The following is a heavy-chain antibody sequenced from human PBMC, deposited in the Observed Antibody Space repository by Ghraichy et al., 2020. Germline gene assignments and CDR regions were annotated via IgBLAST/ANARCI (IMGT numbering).Heavy chain of an antibody. D-gene: IGHD2-15*01. CDR3: ARDRWDIVVVVAATIAFDI. Sequence: ASVKVSCKASGYTFTSYGISWVRQAPGQGLEWMGWISAYNGNTNHAQKLQGRVTMTTDTSTSTAYMELRSLRSDDTAVYYCARDRWDIVVVVAATIAFDIWGQGTMVTVSS. CDR1: GYTFTSYG. CDR2: ISAYNGNT. J-gene: IGHJ3*02. V-gene: IGHV1-18*01.